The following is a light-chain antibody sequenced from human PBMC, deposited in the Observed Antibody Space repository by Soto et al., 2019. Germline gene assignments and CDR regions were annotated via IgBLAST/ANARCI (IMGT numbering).Light chain of an antibody. J-gene: IGKJ1*01. CDR2: DAS. Sequence: SVLTQSPVTLAMSPGENAVLSCRASQSVSTSLAWYQHKPGQAPRLFIYDASKRAPGIPARFTGSGSGAHFTLTISSLETEDIAVYYCQVRDVWPSFGQGTKVDIK. V-gene: IGKV3-11*01. CDR3: QVRDVWPS. CDR1: QSVSTS.